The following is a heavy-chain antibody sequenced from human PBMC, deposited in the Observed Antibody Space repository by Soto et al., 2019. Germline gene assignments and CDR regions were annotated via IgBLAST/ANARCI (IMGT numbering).Heavy chain of an antibody. Sequence: EVQLVESGGDLVQPGGSLRLSCVASGFTFNTYWMSWARQAPGKGLEGVANIKEDGSDKNYVDSVKGGFTISRDNAKNLLYLQMNSLGAGDPAMYYCARFTRGSSGDYWGQGTLVTGSS. J-gene: IGHJ4*02. CDR3: ARFTRGSSGDY. CDR2: IKEDGSDK. CDR1: GFTFNTYW. V-gene: IGHV3-7*01. D-gene: IGHD6-25*01.